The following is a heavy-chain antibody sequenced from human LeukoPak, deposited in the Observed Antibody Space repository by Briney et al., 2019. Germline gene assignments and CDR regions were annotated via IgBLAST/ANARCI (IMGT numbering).Heavy chain of an antibody. CDR2: IYYSGST. V-gene: IGHV4-59*01. J-gene: IGHJ4*02. Sequence: PSETLCLTCTVSGGAISGYYWGWIRQPPREGLGWIGEIYYSGSTNYNPSLKSRVTISVDTSKNQFSLKLSSVTAADTAVYYCARGYHDFSGYWLSYFDYWGQGTLVTVSS. D-gene: IGHD3-22*01. CDR1: GGAISGYY. CDR3: ARGYHDFSGYWLSYFDY.